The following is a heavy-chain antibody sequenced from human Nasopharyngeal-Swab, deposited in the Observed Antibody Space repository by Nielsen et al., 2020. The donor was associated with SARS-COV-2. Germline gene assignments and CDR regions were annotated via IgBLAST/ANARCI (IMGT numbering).Heavy chain of an antibody. Sequence: AGSLRLACAAAGCTFSSFGMHWVRQAPGKGLEWVAFIAHDASNEYYGDSVKGRFSIARDSSKNTLYLQMDSMRGEDTAVYYCARDAPAHYGAFYWGRGTLVTVSS. D-gene: IGHD4-17*01. CDR1: GCTFSSFG. CDR3: ARDAPAHYGAFY. J-gene: IGHJ4*02. CDR2: IAHDASNE. V-gene: IGHV3-30*03.